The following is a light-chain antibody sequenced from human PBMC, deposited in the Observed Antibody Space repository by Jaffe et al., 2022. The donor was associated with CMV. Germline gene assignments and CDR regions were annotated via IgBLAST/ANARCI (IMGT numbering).Light chain of an antibody. CDR2: EVY. Sequence: QSALTQPASVSASPGQSITISCTATGTAVVDYNRVSWYQQHPNKAPKLLISEVYNRPSDVSDRFSGSKSGNTASLTISGLQAEDEADYYCCAASRPITWVFGGGTKLTVL. CDR3: CAASRPITWV. CDR1: GTAVVDYNR. J-gene: IGLJ3*02. V-gene: IGLV2-23*02.